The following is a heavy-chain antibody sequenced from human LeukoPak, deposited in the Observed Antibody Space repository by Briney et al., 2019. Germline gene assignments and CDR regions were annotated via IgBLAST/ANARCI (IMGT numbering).Heavy chain of an antibody. CDR1: GGSISSSSYY. J-gene: IGHJ6*03. Sequence: SETLSLTCTVSGGSISSSSYYWGWIRQPPGKGLEWIGSIYYSGSTYYNPSLKSRVTISVDTSKNQFSLKLSSVTAADTAVYYCARVKVYYYYMDVWGRGTTVTVSS. CDR3: ARVKVYYYYMDV. V-gene: IGHV4-39*07. CDR2: IYYSGST.